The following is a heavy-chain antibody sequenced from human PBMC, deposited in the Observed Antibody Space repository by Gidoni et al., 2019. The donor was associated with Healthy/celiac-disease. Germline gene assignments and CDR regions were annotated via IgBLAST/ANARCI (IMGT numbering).Heavy chain of an antibody. CDR1: GFTFSDYY. D-gene: IGHD2-2*01. Sequence: QVQLVESGGGLVKPGGSLRLSCAASGFTFSDYYMSWIRQAPGKGLGWVSYIRSSSSYTNYADSVKGRFTISRDNAKNSLYRQMNSLRAEDTAVYYCARDIVVVPAATGPAYYYYGMDVWGQGTTVTVSS. J-gene: IGHJ6*02. V-gene: IGHV3-11*06. CDR3: ARDIVVVPAATGPAYYYYGMDV. CDR2: IRSSSSYT.